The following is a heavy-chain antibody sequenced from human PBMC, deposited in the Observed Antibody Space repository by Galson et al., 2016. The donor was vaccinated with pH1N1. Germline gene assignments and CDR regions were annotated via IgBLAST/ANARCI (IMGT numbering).Heavy chain of an antibody. CDR3: ARHPRYDDSRGYYFDY. CDR1: GGSISNSNYY. J-gene: IGHJ4*02. CDR2: IYYSGIT. V-gene: IGHV4-39*01. Sequence: SETLSLTCTGSGGSISNSNYYWGWIRQPPGKGLQWNANIYYSGITYYDASLKNRVTISVDTSKNQFSLKVKSVTHADTAVYYCARHPRYDDSRGYYFDYWGQGILVTVSS. D-gene: IGHD3-22*01.